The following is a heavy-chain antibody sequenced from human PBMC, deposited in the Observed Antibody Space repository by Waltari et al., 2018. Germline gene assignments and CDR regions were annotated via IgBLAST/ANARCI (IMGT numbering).Heavy chain of an antibody. V-gene: IGHV4-38-2*01. Sequence: QVQLQESGPGLVKPSETLSLTCAVSGYSISSGYYWGWIRQPPGKGLEWIGSIYHSGSTYYNPSLKSRVTISVDTSKNQFSLKLSSVTAADTAVYYCARLKGGIVVEGCFDYWGQGTLVTVSS. D-gene: IGHD3-22*01. CDR1: GYSISSGYY. CDR3: ARLKGGIVVEGCFDY. J-gene: IGHJ4*02. CDR2: IYHSGST.